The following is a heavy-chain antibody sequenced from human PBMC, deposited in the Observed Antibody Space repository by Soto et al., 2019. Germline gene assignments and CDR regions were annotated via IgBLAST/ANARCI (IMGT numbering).Heavy chain of an antibody. CDR3: ARSHDWSGYWDNCFDP. Sequence: QVQLVQSGAEVKKPGSSVKVSCKASGGTFSTYTITWVRQAPGQGLEWMGGIIPIFGTANYPPKFQGRVTISAADSTSTAYRAISSLRSEHTAVYYCARSHDWSGYWDNCFDPWGQGTVVTVAS. CDR1: GGTFSTYT. V-gene: IGHV1-69*01. CDR2: IIPIFGTA. D-gene: IGHD3-3*01. J-gene: IGHJ5*02.